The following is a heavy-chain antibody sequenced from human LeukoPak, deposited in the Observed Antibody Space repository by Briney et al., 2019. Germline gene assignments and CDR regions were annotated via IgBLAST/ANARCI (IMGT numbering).Heavy chain of an antibody. CDR3: ARDGPDDYGEYHVYYYGLDV. D-gene: IGHD4/OR15-4a*01. V-gene: IGHV3-21*01. Sequence: GGSLRLSCAASGFTFYNYCMNWVRQAPGKGLVWVSRISSSSTSISYADSVKGRFTISRDNAENTLYLQMNSLRAEDTAVYYCARDGPDDYGEYHVYYYGLDVWGQGNAVTVS. J-gene: IGHJ6*02. CDR1: GFTFYNYC. CDR2: ISSSSTSI.